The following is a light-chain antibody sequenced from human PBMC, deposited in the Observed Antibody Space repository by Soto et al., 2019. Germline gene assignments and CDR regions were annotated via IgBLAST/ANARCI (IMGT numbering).Light chain of an antibody. V-gene: IGLV2-14*01. CDR3: SSYTSSSTVV. J-gene: IGLJ2*01. CDR1: SSDVGGYNY. Sequence: QSALTQPASVSGSPGQSITISCTGISSDVGGYNYVSWYQQHPGKAPKLMIYDVSNRPSGVSNRFSGSKSGNTASLIISGLQAEDESDYYCSSYTSSSTVVFGGGTKLTVL. CDR2: DVS.